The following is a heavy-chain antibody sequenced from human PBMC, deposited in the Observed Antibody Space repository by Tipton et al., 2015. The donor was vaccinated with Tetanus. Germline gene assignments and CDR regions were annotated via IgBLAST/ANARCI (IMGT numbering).Heavy chain of an antibody. J-gene: IGHJ4*02. V-gene: IGHV3-33*01. Sequence: SLRLSCAASGFIFSSYGIHWVRQAPGKGLEWVAVSWYDGTDKYYADSVKGRFTISRDNSKNTLYLQMNSLRAEDTAVYYCAREAGCSGGSCFSGGFGNWGQGTQVTVSS. CDR1: GFIFSSYG. CDR3: AREAGCSGGSCFSGGFGN. CDR2: SWYDGTDK. D-gene: IGHD2-15*01.